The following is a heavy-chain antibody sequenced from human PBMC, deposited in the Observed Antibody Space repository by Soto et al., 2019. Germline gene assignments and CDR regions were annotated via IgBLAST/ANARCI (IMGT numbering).Heavy chain of an antibody. D-gene: IGHD3-16*02. J-gene: IGHJ5*02. V-gene: IGHV3-21*01. CDR3: ARFLDYDYVWGSYPLNWFDP. CDR2: ISSSSSYI. Sequence: GGSLRLSCAASGFTFSSYIMNWVRQDPGKGLEWVSSISSSSSYIYYADSVKGRFTISRDNAKNSLYLQMNSLRAEDTAVYYCARFLDYDYVWGSYPLNWFDPWGQGTLVTVS. CDR1: GFTFSSYI.